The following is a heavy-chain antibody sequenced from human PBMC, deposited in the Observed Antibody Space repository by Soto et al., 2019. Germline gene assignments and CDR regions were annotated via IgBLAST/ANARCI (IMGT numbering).Heavy chain of an antibody. CDR2: ISYDGSNK. V-gene: IGHV3-30-3*01. CDR3: ARDGLDTANDY. D-gene: IGHD5-18*01. J-gene: IGHJ4*02. Sequence: QVPLVESGGGVVQPGRSLRLSCAASGFTFSSYAMHWVRQAPGKGLEWVAVISYDGSNKYYADSVKGRFTISRDNSKNTLYLQMNSLRAEDTAVYYCARDGLDTANDYWGQGTLVTVSS. CDR1: GFTFSSYA.